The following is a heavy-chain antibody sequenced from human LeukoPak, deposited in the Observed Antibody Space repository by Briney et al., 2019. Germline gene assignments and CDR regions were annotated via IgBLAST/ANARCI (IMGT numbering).Heavy chain of an antibody. CDR2: IKTKTDGGTT. D-gene: IGHD6-13*01. J-gene: IGHJ4*02. CDR3: ATERYSSRWYHN. V-gene: IGHV3-15*01. CDR1: GFTFSDAW. Sequence: GGSLRLSCAASGFTFSDAWMSWVRQAPGKGLVWVGRIKTKTDGGTTDYAAPLKGRFTISRDDSKNILYLEMDSLKTEDTAVYYCATERYSSRWYHNWGQGTLVTVSS.